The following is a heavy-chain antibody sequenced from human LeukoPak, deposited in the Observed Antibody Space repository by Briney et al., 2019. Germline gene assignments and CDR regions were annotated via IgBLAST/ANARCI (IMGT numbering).Heavy chain of an antibody. J-gene: IGHJ4*02. CDR2: INHSGST. V-gene: IGHV4-34*01. CDR1: GGSFSGYY. Sequence: SEALSLTCAVYGGSFSGYYWSWIREPPGKGLEWSGEINHSGSTNYNPSLKNRVTISVDTSKNQFSLKLSSVTAADTAVYYCARGMRFGELLPSEFFDYWGQGTLVTVSS. CDR3: ARGMRFGELLPSEFFDY. D-gene: IGHD3-10*01.